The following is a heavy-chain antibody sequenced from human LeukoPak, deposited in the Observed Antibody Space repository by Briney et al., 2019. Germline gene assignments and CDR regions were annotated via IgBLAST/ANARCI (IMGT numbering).Heavy chain of an antibody. CDR3: ARSRGHSSGWYYYFDY. Sequence: PGGPLRLSCAASGFSFSNYWMSWVRQAPGKGLEWVANINQDGSENYSVDSVKGRFTISRDNAKNSLSLQMNSLRAEDTAVYYCARSRGHSSGWYYYFDYWGQGTLVTVSS. CDR2: INQDGSEN. J-gene: IGHJ4*02. D-gene: IGHD6-19*01. V-gene: IGHV3-7*03. CDR1: GFSFSNYW.